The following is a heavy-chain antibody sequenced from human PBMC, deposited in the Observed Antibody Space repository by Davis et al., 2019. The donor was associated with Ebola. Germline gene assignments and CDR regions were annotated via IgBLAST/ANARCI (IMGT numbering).Heavy chain of an antibody. CDR2: IYYSGST. J-gene: IGHJ4*02. Sequence: SETLSLTCTVSGSSISSYYWSWIRQPAGKGLEWIGSIYYSGSTYYNPSLKSRVTISVDTSKNQFSLKLSSVTAADTAVYYCATSYDSSGGDFWGQGTLVTVSS. D-gene: IGHD3-22*01. V-gene: IGHV4-59*05. CDR3: ATSYDSSGGDF. CDR1: GSSISSYY.